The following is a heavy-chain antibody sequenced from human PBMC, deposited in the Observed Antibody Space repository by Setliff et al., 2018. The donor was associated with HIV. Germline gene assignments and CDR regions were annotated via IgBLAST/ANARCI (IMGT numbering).Heavy chain of an antibody. V-gene: IGHV1-2*06. CDR3: VRNPHPTVVVPRDSHYYSMNI. CDR1: GYTFTAFY. CDR2: IHPNSGGT. J-gene: IGHJ6*03. D-gene: IGHD2-21*01. Sequence: ASVKVSCKTSGYTFTAFYIHWVRQAPGQGLEWMGRIHPNSGGTASPQKFQGRVAMARDTSISTAYMELRSLRPDDTAVYYCVRNPHPTVVVPRDSHYYSMNIWGKGTTVTVSS.